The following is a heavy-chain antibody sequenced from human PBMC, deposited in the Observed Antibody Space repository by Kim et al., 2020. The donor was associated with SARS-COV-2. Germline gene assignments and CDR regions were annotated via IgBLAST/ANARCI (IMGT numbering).Heavy chain of an antibody. D-gene: IGHD6-13*01. V-gene: IGHV3-23*01. Sequence: GGSLRLSCAASGFTFSSYAMSWVRQAPGKGLEWVSAISGSGGSTYYADSVKGRFTISRDNSKNTLYLQMNSLRAEDTAVYYCAKDHDSSSWYSHPYFDYWGQGTLVTVSS. CDR2: ISGSGGST. J-gene: IGHJ4*02. CDR3: AKDHDSSSWYSHPYFDY. CDR1: GFTFSSYA.